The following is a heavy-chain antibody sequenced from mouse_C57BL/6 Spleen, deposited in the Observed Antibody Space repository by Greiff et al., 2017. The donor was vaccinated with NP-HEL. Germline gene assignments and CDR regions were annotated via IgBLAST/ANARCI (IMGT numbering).Heavy chain of an antibody. V-gene: IGHV1-64*01. Sequence: LQQPGAELVKPGASVKLSCKASGYTFTSYWMHWVKQRPGQGLEWIGMIHPNSGSTNYNEKFKSKATLTVDKSTSTAYMQLSSLTSEDSAVYYCARSYYYGSSYFDVWGTGTTVTVSS. J-gene: IGHJ1*03. CDR2: IHPNSGST. CDR1: GYTFTSYW. D-gene: IGHD1-1*01. CDR3: ARSYYYGSSYFDV.